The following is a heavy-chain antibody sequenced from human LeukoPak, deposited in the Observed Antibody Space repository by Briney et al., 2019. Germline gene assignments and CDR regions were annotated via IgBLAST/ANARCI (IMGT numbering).Heavy chain of an antibody. Sequence: PSETLSLTCTVSGGSISSGGYYWSWIRQPPGKGLEWIGYIYHSGSTYYNPSLKSRVTISVDRSKNQFSLKLSSVTAADTAVYYCARTAMVNLYYYYYMDVWGKGTTVTVSS. CDR1: GGSISSGGYY. J-gene: IGHJ6*03. CDR2: IYHSGST. V-gene: IGHV4-30-2*01. D-gene: IGHD5-18*01. CDR3: ARTAMVNLYYYYYMDV.